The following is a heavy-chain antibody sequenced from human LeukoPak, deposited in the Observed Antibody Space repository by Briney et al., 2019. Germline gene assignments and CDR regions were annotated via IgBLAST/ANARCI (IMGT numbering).Heavy chain of an antibody. Sequence: GGSLRLSCAASGFTFSSYSMNWVRQAPGKGLEWVSSISSSSSYIYYADSVKGRFTISRDNAKNSLYLQMNSLRAEDTAVYYCARDIAAAGLMDVWGKGTTVTVSS. J-gene: IGHJ6*03. CDR2: ISSSSSYI. D-gene: IGHD6-13*01. CDR3: ARDIAAAGLMDV. V-gene: IGHV3-21*01. CDR1: GFTFSSYS.